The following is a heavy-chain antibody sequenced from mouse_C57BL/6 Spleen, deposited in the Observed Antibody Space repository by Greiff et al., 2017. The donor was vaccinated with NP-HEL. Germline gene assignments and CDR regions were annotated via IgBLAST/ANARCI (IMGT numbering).Heavy chain of an antibody. Sequence: QVQLQQPGAELVKPGASVKMSCKASGYNFTSYWITWVKQRPGQGLEWIGDIYPGSGSTNYNEKFKSKATLTVDTSASTAYMQLSSLTSEDSAVYYCARRGVRYGSSYDAMDYWGQGTSVTVSS. V-gene: IGHV1-55*01. CDR3: ARRGVRYGSSYDAMDY. J-gene: IGHJ4*01. D-gene: IGHD1-1*01. CDR2: IYPGSGST. CDR1: GYNFTSYW.